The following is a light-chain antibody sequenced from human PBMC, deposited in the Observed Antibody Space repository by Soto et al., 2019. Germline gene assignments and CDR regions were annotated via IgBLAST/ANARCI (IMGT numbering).Light chain of an antibody. CDR1: SSDVGGYNY. J-gene: IGLJ1*01. CDR2: DVS. V-gene: IGLV2-14*01. CDR3: SSYTSSSTPYV. Sequence: QSALTQPASVSGSPGQSITISCTGTSSDVGGYNYVSWYQQHPGKAPKLMIYDVSNRPSGVSNRFSGSKSGNTASLTISGVQAEDGGDYYCSSYTSSSTPYVFGTGTKLTVL.